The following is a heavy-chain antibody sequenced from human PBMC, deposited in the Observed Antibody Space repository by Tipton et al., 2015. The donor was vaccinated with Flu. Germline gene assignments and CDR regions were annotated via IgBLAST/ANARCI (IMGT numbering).Heavy chain of an antibody. V-gene: IGHV4-38-2*01. D-gene: IGHD3-10*01. CDR3: ATTTYYYGSGSQDY. CDR1: DYSISSGFY. J-gene: IGHJ4*02. Sequence: TLSLTCAVSDYSISSGFYWGWIRQPPGKGLEWIGCVYHGGTTYYNPSLKSRVAISLDTFKNQFSLKLTSVTAADTALYYCATTTYYYGSGSQDYWGQGTLVTVSS. CDR2: VYHGGTT.